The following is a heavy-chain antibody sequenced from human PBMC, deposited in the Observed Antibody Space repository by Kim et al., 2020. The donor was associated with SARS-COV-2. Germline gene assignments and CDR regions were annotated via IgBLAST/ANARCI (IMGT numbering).Heavy chain of an antibody. D-gene: IGHD3-10*01. Sequence: SETLSLTCTVSGASIASSRWSWIRQSAGKGLEWLGRIYISGSTNYNPSLKSRVSMSMDTSKNQFSLKLRSVTAADTAVYYSVRDHSHYDIMVDFFYYAM. CDR1: GASIASSR. CDR3: VRDHSHYDIMVDFFYYAM. CDR2: IYISGST. V-gene: IGHV4-4*07. J-gene: IGHJ6*01.